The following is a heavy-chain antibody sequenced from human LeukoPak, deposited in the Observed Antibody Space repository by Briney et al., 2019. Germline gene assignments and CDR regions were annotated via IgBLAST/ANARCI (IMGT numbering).Heavy chain of an antibody. Sequence: PGRSLGLSCAASGFTFDDYAMHWVRQAPGKGLEWVSGISWNSGSLGYVDSVKGRFTISRDNAKNSLYLQMNSLRAEDTALYYCAKAKRAVVGNYYDYNMDVWGQGTTVTVSS. CDR3: AKAKRAVVGNYYDYNMDV. CDR1: GFTFDDYA. D-gene: IGHD6-19*01. CDR2: ISWNSGSL. J-gene: IGHJ6*02. V-gene: IGHV3-9*01.